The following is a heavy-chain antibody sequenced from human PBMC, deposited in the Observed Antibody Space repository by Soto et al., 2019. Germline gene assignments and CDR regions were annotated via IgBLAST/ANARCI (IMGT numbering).Heavy chain of an antibody. Sequence: QVQLVESGGGVVQPGRSLRLSCAASGFTFSSYAMHWVRQAPGKGLEWVAVISYDGSNKYYADSVKGRFTISRDNSKNTLYLQMNSLRAEDTAVYYCARTRFLEWLPHPRSLIYYYYGMDVWGQGTTVTVSS. J-gene: IGHJ6*02. CDR1: GFTFSSYA. CDR3: ARTRFLEWLPHPRSLIYYYYGMDV. CDR2: ISYDGSNK. V-gene: IGHV3-30-3*01. D-gene: IGHD3-3*01.